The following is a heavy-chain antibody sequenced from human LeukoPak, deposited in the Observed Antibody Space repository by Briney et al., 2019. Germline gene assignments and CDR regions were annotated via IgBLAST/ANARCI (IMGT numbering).Heavy chain of an antibody. CDR1: GFTFSSYS. CDR3: AGYTDYYYYYMDV. Sequence: GGSLRLSCAASGFTFSSYSMNWVRQAPGKGLEWVSSISSSSSYIYYADSVKGRSTISRDNAKNSLYLQMNSLRAEDTAVYYCAGYTDYYYYYMDVWGKGTTVTVSS. V-gene: IGHV3-21*01. J-gene: IGHJ6*03. CDR2: ISSSSSYI.